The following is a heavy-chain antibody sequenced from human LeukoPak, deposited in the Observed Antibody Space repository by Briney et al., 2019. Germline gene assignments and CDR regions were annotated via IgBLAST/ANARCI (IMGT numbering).Heavy chain of an antibody. CDR1: GGSISSGSYY. Sequence: PSQTLSLTCTVSGGSISSGSYYWSWIRQPAGKGLEWIGRIYTSGSTNYNPSLKSRVTISVDTSKNQFSLKLSSVTAADSAVCYCARIKSGYSYASNWGQGTLVTVSS. CDR2: IYTSGST. CDR3: ARIKSGYSYASN. D-gene: IGHD5-18*01. J-gene: IGHJ4*02. V-gene: IGHV4-61*02.